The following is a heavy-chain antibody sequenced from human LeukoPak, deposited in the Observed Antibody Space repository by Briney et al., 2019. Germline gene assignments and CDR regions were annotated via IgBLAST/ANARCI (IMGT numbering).Heavy chain of an antibody. J-gene: IGHJ5*02. D-gene: IGHD3-10*01. CDR1: GGSFSGYY. CDR2: INHSGST. V-gene: IGHV4-34*01. Sequence: SETLSLTCAVYGGSFSGYYWSWIRQPPGKGLEWIGEINHSGSTNYNPSLKSRVTISVDTSKNQFSLKLSSVTAADTAVYYCAVYYYGSGSYYPNTWFDPWGQGTLVTVSS. CDR3: AVYYYGSGSYYPNTWFDP.